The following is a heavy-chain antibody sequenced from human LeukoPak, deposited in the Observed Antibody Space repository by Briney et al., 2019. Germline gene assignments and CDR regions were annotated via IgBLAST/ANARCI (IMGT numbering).Heavy chain of an antibody. Sequence: AGSLTLSCAASGFTFSSYAMSWVRQAPGKGLEWVSAISGSGGSTYYADSVKGRFTISRDNSKNTLYLQMNSLRAEDTAVYYCAKGRGYSREGFDYWGQRTLIIVSS. CDR1: GFTFSSYA. CDR2: ISGSGGST. D-gene: IGHD6-13*01. CDR3: AKGRGYSREGFDY. J-gene: IGHJ4*02. V-gene: IGHV3-23*01.